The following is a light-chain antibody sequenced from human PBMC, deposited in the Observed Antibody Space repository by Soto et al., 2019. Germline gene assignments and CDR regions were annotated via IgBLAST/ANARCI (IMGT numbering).Light chain of an antibody. Sequence: DIQMTQSPSSLSASVGDRVTITCRASQGIGNDLGWYQQKPGKAPKCLIYGASTLQSRVPSRFSGSRSGTEFTLAISSLQPEDFATYYCLHHNSYPLTCGGGTTVQIK. CDR3: LHHNSYPLT. CDR1: QGIGND. CDR2: GAS. V-gene: IGKV1-17*01. J-gene: IGKJ4*01.